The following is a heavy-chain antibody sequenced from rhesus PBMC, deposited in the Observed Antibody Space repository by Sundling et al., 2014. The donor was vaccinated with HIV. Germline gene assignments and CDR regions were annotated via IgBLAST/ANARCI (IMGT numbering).Heavy chain of an antibody. V-gene: IGHV4-169*02. D-gene: IGHD3-16*01. J-gene: IGHJ4*01. CDR3: ASHYLYTYSDSYYWGYFDF. CDR2: IYGTTGTA. CDR1: DASISNNY. Sequence: QVQLQESGPGLVKPSETLSLTCAVSDASISNNYWSWIRQAPGKGLEWIGYIYGTTGTAHYNPSLKSRVTLSVDTSKNQFSLKLSSVTAADTAVYYCASHYLYTYSDSYYWGYFDFWGQGVLVTVSS.